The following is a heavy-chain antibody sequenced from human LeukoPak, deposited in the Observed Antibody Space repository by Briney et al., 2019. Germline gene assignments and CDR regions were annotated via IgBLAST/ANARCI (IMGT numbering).Heavy chain of an antibody. CDR1: GFTFSDYY. V-gene: IGHV3-11*01. J-gene: IGHJ4*02. Sequence: PGGSLRLSCAASGFTFSDYYMSWIRQAPGKGLEWVSYMSSSGSTIYYADSVKGRFTISRDNSKNTLYLQMNSLRAEDTAVYYCAKEYSSSNDYWGQGTLVTVSS. CDR2: MSSSGSTI. D-gene: IGHD6-6*01. CDR3: AKEYSSSNDY.